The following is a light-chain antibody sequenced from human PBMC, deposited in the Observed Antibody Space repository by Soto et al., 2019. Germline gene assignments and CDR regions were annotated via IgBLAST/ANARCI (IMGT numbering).Light chain of an antibody. CDR3: SSYTSSSTLYV. V-gene: IGLV2-14*01. CDR2: DVS. CDR1: SSDVGGYNY. J-gene: IGLJ1*01. Sequence: QPALTQPDSVSGAPGQSITISCTGTSSDVGGYNYVSWYQQHPGKAPKLMIYDVSNRPSGVSNRFSGSKSGNTASLTISGLQAEDEADYYCSSYTSSSTLYVFGTGTKVTVL.